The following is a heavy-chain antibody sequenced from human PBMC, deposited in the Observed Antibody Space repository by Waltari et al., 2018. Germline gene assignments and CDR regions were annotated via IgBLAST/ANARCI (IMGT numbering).Heavy chain of an antibody. CDR1: GGSFSGYY. J-gene: IGHJ4*02. D-gene: IGHD3-10*01. CDR3: ARLMVRGVMAQDY. Sequence: QVQLQQWGAGLLTPSETLYLTCAVYGGSFSGYYWSWISQPPGKGLEWIGEINQSGSTNYNPSLKSRVTISVDTSKNQFSLKLSSVTAADTAVYYCARLMVRGVMAQDYWGQGTLVTVSS. CDR2: INQSGST. V-gene: IGHV4-34*01.